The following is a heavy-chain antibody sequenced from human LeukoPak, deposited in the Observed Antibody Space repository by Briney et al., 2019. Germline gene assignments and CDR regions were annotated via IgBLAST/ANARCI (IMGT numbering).Heavy chain of an antibody. J-gene: IGHJ4*02. V-gene: IGHV3-53*01. D-gene: IGHD1-14*01. CDR3: ARDPDPSHPFDY. CDR1: GFSVSSNY. Sequence: GGSLRLSCAASGFSVSSNYMTWVRQAPGKGLEWVSVLYSGGTTYYADSVKGRFTVSRDNARNSLYLQMNSLRAEDTAVYYCARDPDPSHPFDYWGQGTLVTVSS. CDR2: LYSGGTT.